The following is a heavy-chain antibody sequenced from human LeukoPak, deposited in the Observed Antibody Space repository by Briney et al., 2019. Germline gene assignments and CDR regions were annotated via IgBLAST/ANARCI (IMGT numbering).Heavy chain of an antibody. CDR3: ARGFNTAKLGY. CDR1: GFTFSSYS. D-gene: IGHD5-18*01. J-gene: IGHJ4*02. Sequence: GGSLRLSCAASGFTFSSYSMNWVRQAPGKGLEWVSSISSSSSSYIYYADSVKGRFTISRDNAKNSLYLQMNSLRAEDTAGYYCARGFNTAKLGYWGQGTLVTVSS. V-gene: IGHV3-21*01. CDR2: ISSSSSSYI.